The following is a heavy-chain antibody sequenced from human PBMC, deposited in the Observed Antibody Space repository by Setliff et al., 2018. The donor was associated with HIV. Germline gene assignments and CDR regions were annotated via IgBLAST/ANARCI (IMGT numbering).Heavy chain of an antibody. V-gene: IGHV5-51*01. CDR3: ARHRVDTSMLVVKSPGAFDL. D-gene: IGHD3-22*01. J-gene: IGHJ3*01. Sequence: LGESLKISCRGFGYSFGDYWIGWVRQKPGQGLEWMRIIFPSDSDTRVNPSFQSQVTISADRSTYGAFLQWRSLKASDTGMYFCARHRVDTSMLVVKSPGAFDLWGQGTLVTVSS. CDR2: IFPSDSDT. CDR1: GYSFGDYW.